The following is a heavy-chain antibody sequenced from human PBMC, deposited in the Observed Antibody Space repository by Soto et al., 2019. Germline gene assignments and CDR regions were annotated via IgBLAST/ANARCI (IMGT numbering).Heavy chain of an antibody. J-gene: IGHJ6*02. CDR2: IYYSGST. Sequence: SETLSLTCTVSGGSISSGGYSWGWIRQPPGQGLEWIGYIYYSGSTYYNPSLKSRVTISVDTSKNQFSLKLSSVTAADTAVYYCARDFSIAVAGTHYYYGMDVWGQGTTVTVSS. D-gene: IGHD6-19*01. CDR1: GGSISSGGYS. CDR3: ARDFSIAVAGTHYYYGMDV. V-gene: IGHV4-31*03.